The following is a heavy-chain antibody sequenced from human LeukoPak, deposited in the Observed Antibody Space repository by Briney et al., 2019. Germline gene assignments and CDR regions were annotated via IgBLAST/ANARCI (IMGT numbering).Heavy chain of an antibody. Sequence: GSSVKVSCKTSGYTFTGYYMHWVRQAPGQGLDWMGWINPSTGGTSYAQKFQGRVTMTRDTSITTAYMELSGLRSDDTAVYYCARSAVEAATPAGYWGQGTLVTVSS. CDR3: ARSAVEAATPAGY. D-gene: IGHD2-15*01. CDR2: INPSTGGT. J-gene: IGHJ4*02. CDR1: GYTFTGYY. V-gene: IGHV1-2*02.